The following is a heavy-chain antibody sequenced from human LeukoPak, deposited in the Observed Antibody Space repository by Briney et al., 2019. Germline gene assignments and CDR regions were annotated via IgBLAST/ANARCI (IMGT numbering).Heavy chain of an antibody. Sequence: SQTLSLTCAISGDSVSSNSAAWNWIRQSPSRGLEWLGRTYYRSTWYNDYAVSVKSRITINPDTSKNQFSLQLNSVTPEDTAVYFCARELLWFGDLLYFDYWGQGTLVTVSS. CDR1: GDSVSSNSAA. D-gene: IGHD3-10*01. V-gene: IGHV6-1*01. J-gene: IGHJ4*02. CDR3: ARELLWFGDLLYFDY. CDR2: TYYRSTWYN.